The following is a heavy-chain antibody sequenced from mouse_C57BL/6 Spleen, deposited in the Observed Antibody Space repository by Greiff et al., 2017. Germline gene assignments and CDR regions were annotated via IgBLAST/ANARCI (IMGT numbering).Heavy chain of an antibody. V-gene: IGHV2-5*01. CDR3: AKKGTGTDYAMDY. D-gene: IGHD4-1*01. Sequence: VQLVESGPGLVQPSQSLSITCTVSGFSLTSYGVHWVRQSPGKGLEWLGVIWRGGSTDYNAAFMSRLSITKDNSKSQVFFKMNSLQADDTAIYYCAKKGTGTDYAMDYWGQGTSVTVSS. CDR1: GFSLTSYG. CDR2: IWRGGST. J-gene: IGHJ4*01.